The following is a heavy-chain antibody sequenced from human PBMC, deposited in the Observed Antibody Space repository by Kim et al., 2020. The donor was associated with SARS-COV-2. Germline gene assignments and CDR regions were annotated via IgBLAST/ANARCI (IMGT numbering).Heavy chain of an antibody. J-gene: IGHJ6*02. V-gene: IGHV3-74*01. CDR3: AREYYYYGMDV. Sequence: SDADSVKGRFTTSRDNAKNTLYLQMNSLRAEDTAVYYCAREYYYYGMDVWGHGTTGTVSS.